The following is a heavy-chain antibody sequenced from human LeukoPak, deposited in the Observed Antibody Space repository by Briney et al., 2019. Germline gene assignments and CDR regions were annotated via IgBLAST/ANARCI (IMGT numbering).Heavy chain of an antibody. CDR1: GYNFTTYS. Sequence: ASVKVSCKTSGYNFTTYSITWVRQAPGQGLEWMGWISTYNDYTNYAQKFQGRVTMTTDPSTNTAYIELRNLRSDDTAVYYCARERDGYDYVWGSYRYWGQGTLVTVSS. CDR3: ARERDGYDYVWGSYRY. V-gene: IGHV1-18*01. J-gene: IGHJ4*02. D-gene: IGHD3-16*02. CDR2: ISTYNDYT.